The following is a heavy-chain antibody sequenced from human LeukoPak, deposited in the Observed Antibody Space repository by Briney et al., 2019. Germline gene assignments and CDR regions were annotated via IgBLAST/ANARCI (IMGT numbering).Heavy chain of an antibody. CDR2: ISYDETYK. Sequence: GGSLRLSCAASGFTFSSYGMHWVRQAPGKGLEWVSKISYDETYKKYADSGKGRFTISRDNSKNTVYLQMNSLRAEDTAVYYCATDGSHYDIESWGRGTLVSVSS. CDR1: GFTFSSYG. V-gene: IGHV3-33*08. D-gene: IGHD3-22*01. CDR3: ATDGSHYDIES. J-gene: IGHJ4*02.